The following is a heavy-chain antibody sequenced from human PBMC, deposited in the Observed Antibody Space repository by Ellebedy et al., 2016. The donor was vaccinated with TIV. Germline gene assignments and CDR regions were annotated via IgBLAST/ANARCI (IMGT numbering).Heavy chain of an antibody. CDR3: ARRENAYYDSSGYYYP. CDR1: GGTFSSYA. J-gene: IGHJ5*02. Sequence: SVKVSCXASGGTFSSYAISWVRQAPGQGLEWMGGIIPIFGTANYAQKFQGRVTITADESTSTAYMELSSLRSEDTAVYYCARRENAYYDSSGYYYPWGQGTLVTVSS. D-gene: IGHD3-22*01. V-gene: IGHV1-69*13. CDR2: IIPIFGTA.